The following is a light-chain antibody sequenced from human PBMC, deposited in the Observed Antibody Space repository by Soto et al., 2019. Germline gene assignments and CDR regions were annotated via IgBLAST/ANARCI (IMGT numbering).Light chain of an antibody. CDR3: GSCTNSMNGDV. CDR1: SSDVGGYYY. CDR2: EVS. J-gene: IGLJ1*01. Sequence: QSVLTQPASVSGSPGQSITISCTGTSSDVGGYYYVSWYQHHPGKAPKLMIYEVSNRPSGVSNRFSGSKSGNTASLAISGLQSEDEADYFCGSCTNSMNGDVFGTGTKLTVL. V-gene: IGLV2-14*01.